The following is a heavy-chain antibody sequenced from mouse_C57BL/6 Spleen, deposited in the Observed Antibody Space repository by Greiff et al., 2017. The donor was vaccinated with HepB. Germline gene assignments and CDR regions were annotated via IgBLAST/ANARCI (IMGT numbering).Heavy chain of an antibody. CDR1: GYTFTSYW. CDR3: ARSDNHFDY. D-gene: IGHD6-1*01. CDR2: IDPSDSYT. V-gene: IGHV1-50*01. J-gene: IGHJ2*01. Sequence: QVQLQHPGAELVKPGASVKLSCKASGYTFTSYWMQWVKQRPGQGLEWIGEIDPSDSYTNYNQKFKGKATLTVDTSSSTAYMQLSSLTSEDSAVYYCARSDNHFDYWGQGTTLTVSS.